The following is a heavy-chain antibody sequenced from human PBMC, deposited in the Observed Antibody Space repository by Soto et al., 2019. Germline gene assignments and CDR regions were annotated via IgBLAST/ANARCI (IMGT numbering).Heavy chain of an antibody. V-gene: IGHV4-59*01. CDR1: GGSISSYY. CDR3: ATLPPRIVMRLAPFPS. CDR2: IYYSGST. J-gene: IGHJ4*02. D-gene: IGHD2-15*01. Sequence: SETLSLTCTVSGGSISSYYWSWIRQPPGKGLEWIGYIYYSGSTNYNPSLKSRVTISVDTSKNQFSLKLSSVTAADTAVYYCATLPPRIVMRLAPFPSWGQGTPVTVSS.